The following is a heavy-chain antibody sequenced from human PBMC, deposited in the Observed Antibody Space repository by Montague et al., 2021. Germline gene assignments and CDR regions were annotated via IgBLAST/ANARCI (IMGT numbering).Heavy chain of an antibody. D-gene: IGHD5-18*01. CDR1: CASVSSGSYY. J-gene: IGHJ6*02. CDR2: IFYTGST. Sequence: SETLSLTCSVSCASVSSGSYYWSWIRQPPGKGLEWIGNIFYTGSTNYNPSLKSRVTISVDTSKNQVSLRLSSVTAADTAVYYCTRGSIENSHGLGRDYYYDMDVWGQGTTVTVSS. V-gene: IGHV4-61*01. CDR3: TRGSIENSHGLGRDYYYDMDV.